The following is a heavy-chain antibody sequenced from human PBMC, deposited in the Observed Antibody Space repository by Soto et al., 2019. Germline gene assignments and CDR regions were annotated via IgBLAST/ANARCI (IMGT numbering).Heavy chain of an antibody. Sequence: QVQLQESGPGLVKPSGTLSLTCAVSGGSISSSNWWTWVRQPPGKGLEWIGEIYHRGSTNYNPSLKSRVTISVDKSKNQFSLKLSSVTAADTAMYYCASRGSGSSTWFDLWGRGTLVPVSS. CDR1: GGSISSSNW. D-gene: IGHD3-22*01. CDR2: IYHRGST. J-gene: IGHJ2*01. V-gene: IGHV4-4*02. CDR3: ASRGSGSSTWFDL.